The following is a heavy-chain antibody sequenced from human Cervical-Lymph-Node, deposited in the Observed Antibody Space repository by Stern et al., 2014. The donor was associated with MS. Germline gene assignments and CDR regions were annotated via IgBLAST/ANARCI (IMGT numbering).Heavy chain of an antibody. D-gene: IGHD6-13*01. J-gene: IGHJ5*02. V-gene: IGHV3-11*01. Sequence: VQLVESGGGLVKPGGSLRLSCTASGFTFSDYYMTWVRQAPGKGLEWIAGISGSGSTVFYADSVKGPFHISRDNPKNSLYLQIGSLRTEVTSIYYCARTSGSEIAAGALDLWGRGTLVTVSS. CDR3: ARTSGSEIAAGALDL. CDR1: GFTFSDYY. CDR2: ISGSGSTV.